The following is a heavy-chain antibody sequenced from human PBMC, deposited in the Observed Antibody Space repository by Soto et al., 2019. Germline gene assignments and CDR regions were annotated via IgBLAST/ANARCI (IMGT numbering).Heavy chain of an antibody. D-gene: IGHD3-16*01. CDR2: ISPYTGDT. CDR3: AMVDNYVTPTPQDV. CDR1: GYIFVNYG. V-gene: IGHV1-18*01. Sequence: QVQLVQSGDEMKKPGASVRVSCKASGYIFVNYGIAWVRQAPGQGLAWMGWISPYTGDTHSASKVQGRLTMTTDTSTSTAYRDLGSLTSDDTAVYYCAMVDNYVTPTPQDVWGQGTTGTVSS. J-gene: IGHJ6*02.